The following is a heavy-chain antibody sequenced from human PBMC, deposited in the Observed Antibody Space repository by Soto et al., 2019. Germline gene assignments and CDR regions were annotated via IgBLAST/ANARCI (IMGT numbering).Heavy chain of an antibody. CDR2: IYYSGST. Sequence: SETLSLTSTVSGVSIISYYWSWIRRPPGKGLEWIGYIYYSGSTNYNPSLKSRVTISVDTSKNQFSLKLSSVTAADTAVYYCARASVRFLENWFDPWGQGTLVTVSS. V-gene: IGHV4-59*01. CDR1: GVSIISYY. J-gene: IGHJ5*02. D-gene: IGHD3-3*01. CDR3: ARASVRFLENWFDP.